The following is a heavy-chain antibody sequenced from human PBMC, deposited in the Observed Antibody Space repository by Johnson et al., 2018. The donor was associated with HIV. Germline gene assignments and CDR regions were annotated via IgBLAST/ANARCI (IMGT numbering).Heavy chain of an antibody. CDR2: IRYDGSNK. V-gene: IGHV3-30*02. CDR3: AGGYGSGSGDAFDI. CDR1: GFTFSSYG. J-gene: IGHJ3*02. Sequence: QVHLVESGGDVVQPGRSLTLSCAASGFTFSSYGMHWVRQAPGKGLEWVAFIRYDGSNKNYADSVKGRFTISRDNSKNTLYLQMNSRRAEDTAVYYCAGGYGSGSGDAFDIWGQGTMVTVSS. D-gene: IGHD3-10*01.